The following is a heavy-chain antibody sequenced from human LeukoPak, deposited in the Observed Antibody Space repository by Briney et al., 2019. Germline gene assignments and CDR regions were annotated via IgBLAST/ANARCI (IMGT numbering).Heavy chain of an antibody. D-gene: IGHD6-13*01. CDR3: ARYSSSPWAFDI. V-gene: IGHV1-2*02. CDR1: GYTFTGYY. CDR2: INPNSGGT. Sequence: ASVKVSCKASGYTFTGYYLHWVRQAPGQGLEWMGWINPNSGGTKNAQNFQGRVTMTRDTSISTACMELSRLRSDDTAVYYCARYSSSPWAFDIWGQGTMDTVSS. J-gene: IGHJ3*02.